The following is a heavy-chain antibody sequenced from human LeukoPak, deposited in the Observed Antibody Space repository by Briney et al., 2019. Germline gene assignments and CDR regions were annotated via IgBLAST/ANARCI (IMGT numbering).Heavy chain of an antibody. CDR2: IKEDGSSI. V-gene: IGHV3-7*05. CDR1: GFTFSSYE. J-gene: IGHJ5*02. Sequence: GGSLRLSCAASGFTFSSYEMNWVRQAPGKGLEWVANIKEDGSSISYVDSVKGRFTISRDNAKNSLYLQMNSLRVEDTAVYYCARGQTWGQGTLVTVSS. CDR3: ARGQT.